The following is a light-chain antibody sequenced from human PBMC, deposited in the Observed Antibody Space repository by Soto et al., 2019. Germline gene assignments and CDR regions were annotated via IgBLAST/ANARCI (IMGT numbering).Light chain of an antibody. CDR1: QSISSW. CDR3: QQYNAYPWT. V-gene: IGKV1-5*01. J-gene: IGKJ1*01. Sequence: DIQMTQSPSTLSASVGDRVTITCRASQSISSWLAWYQQKPGKAPKLLMYDASSLDSGVPSRFSGSGSGTEFTLAISSLQPDDFATCYCQQYNAYPWTFGQGTKVEI. CDR2: DAS.